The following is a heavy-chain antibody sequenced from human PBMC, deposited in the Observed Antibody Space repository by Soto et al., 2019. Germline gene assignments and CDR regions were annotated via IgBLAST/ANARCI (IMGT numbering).Heavy chain of an antibody. CDR2: RSYDGSNK. V-gene: IGHV3-30*18. CDR3: AKDTPASATRFPFYYGMDV. J-gene: IGHJ6*02. Sequence: GGSLRLSCAASGFTFSSYGMNWGGQAPGKGLEWVAVRSYDGSNKYYADSVKGRLTISKDNSKNRRNKQRNSLRAEDTAVYYCAKDTPASATRFPFYYGMDVRGQGTTVTVSS. CDR1: GFTFSSYG. D-gene: IGHD3-3*01.